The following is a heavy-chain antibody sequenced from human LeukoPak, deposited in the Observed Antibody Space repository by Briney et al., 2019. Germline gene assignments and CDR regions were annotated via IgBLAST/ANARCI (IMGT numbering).Heavy chain of an antibody. D-gene: IGHD3-3*01. CDR1: GFTFSSYS. Sequence: GGSLRLSCAASGFTFSSYSMTWVRQAPGKGLEWVSYISSSSSTIYYADSVKGRFTISRDNAKNSLYLQMNSLRAEDTAVYYCARDLGAISLPAIADYWGQGTLVTVSS. CDR3: ARDLGAISLPAIADY. CDR2: ISSSSSTI. J-gene: IGHJ4*02. V-gene: IGHV3-48*04.